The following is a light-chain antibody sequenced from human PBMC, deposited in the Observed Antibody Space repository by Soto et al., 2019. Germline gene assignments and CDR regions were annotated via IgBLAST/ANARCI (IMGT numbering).Light chain of an antibody. Sequence: EIVLTQSPGTLSLSPGGRATLSCRTSQIISSIYLAWYQQKPGQAPRLLIYGASSRATGIPDMFSGGGSGTDFTLYISRLEPEDSAVYFCQQYDCHPWTFGRGTRLEI. J-gene: IGKJ1*01. CDR2: GAS. V-gene: IGKV3-20*01. CDR1: QIISSIY. CDR3: QQYDCHPWT.